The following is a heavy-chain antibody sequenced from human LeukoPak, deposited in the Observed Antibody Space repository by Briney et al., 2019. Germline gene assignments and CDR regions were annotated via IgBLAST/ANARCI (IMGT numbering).Heavy chain of an antibody. V-gene: IGHV5-51*01. CDR2: IYPGDSDI. J-gene: IGHJ4*02. Sequence: GESLKISCKGSGYDFATYWIGWVRQMPGKGLECMAIIYPGDSDIRYSPSFQGQVTVSADKSISTAYLQWSSLKASDPAMYYCARRGGSALYGVFDYWGQGNLVIVSS. CDR1: GYDFATYW. CDR3: ARRGGSALYGVFDY. D-gene: IGHD6-19*01.